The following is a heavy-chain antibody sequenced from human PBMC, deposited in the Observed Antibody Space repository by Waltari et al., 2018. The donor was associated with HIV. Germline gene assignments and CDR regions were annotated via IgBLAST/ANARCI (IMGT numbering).Heavy chain of an antibody. CDR2: IFYSGST. V-gene: IGHV4-59*02. CDR3: ARRPVIPSTIRNAFDV. Sequence: QVKLQESGPGLVKPSETLSLNCSVSGGHVSTYYWNWIRQPPGKGLEWIGGIFYSGSTSYSPSFRSRVTMSIDTSKDYFSLRLDSVTAADTALYYCARRPVIPSTIRNAFDVWSQGTMVT. CDR1: GGHVSTYY. D-gene: IGHD2-2*01. J-gene: IGHJ3*01.